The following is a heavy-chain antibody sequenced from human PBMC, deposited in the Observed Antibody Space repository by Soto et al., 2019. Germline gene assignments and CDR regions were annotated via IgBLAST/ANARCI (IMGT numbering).Heavy chain of an antibody. CDR1: GYTFTSYG. CDR2: ISAYNGNT. V-gene: IGHV1-18*01. CDR3: ARDRRAFWSGYYTGFDY. D-gene: IGHD3-3*01. Sequence: QVQLVQSGAEVKKPGASVKVSCKASGYTFTSYGISWVRQAPGQGLEWMGWISAYNGNTNYAQKLQGRVTMTTDTSTSTAYMELRSLRSDDTAVYYCARDRRAFWSGYYTGFDYWGQGTLVTVSS. J-gene: IGHJ4*02.